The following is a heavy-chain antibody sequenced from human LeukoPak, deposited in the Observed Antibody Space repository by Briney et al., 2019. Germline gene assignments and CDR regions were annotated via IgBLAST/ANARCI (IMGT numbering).Heavy chain of an antibody. CDR3: ARDPDGYYYGDYFYAFDI. J-gene: IGHJ3*02. Sequence: SETLSLTCTVSGGSISSYYWSWTRQPAGKGLEWIGRIYTSGSTNYNPSLKSRVTMSVDTSKNQFSLKLSSVTAADTAVYYCARDPDGYYYGDYFYAFDIWGQGTMVTVSS. CDR2: IYTSGST. V-gene: IGHV4-4*07. D-gene: IGHD4-17*01. CDR1: GGSISSYY.